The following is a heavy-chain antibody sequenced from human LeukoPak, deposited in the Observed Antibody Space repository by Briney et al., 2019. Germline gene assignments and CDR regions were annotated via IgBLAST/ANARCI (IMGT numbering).Heavy chain of an antibody. CDR3: AKGHCSSTSCLPGLDY. V-gene: IGHV3-9*01. J-gene: IGHJ4*02. CDR1: GFTFDAYA. Sequence: PGGSLRLSCAASGFTFDAYAMHWVRQAPGKGLEWVSGISWHSGSIGYADSVKGRFTISRDNAKNSLYLQMNSLRAEDTALYYCAKGHCSSTSCLPGLDYWGQGTLVTVSS. CDR2: ISWHSGSI. D-gene: IGHD2-2*01.